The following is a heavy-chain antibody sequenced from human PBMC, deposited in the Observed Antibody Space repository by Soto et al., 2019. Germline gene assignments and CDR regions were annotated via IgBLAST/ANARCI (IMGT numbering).Heavy chain of an antibody. CDR2: TYYRSKWYN. D-gene: IGHD1-7*01. CDR3: ARGNRITGTTDFDY. Sequence: SQTLSLTCAISGDSVSSNSAAWNWIRQSPSRGLEWLGRTYYRSKWYNDYAVSVKSRITINPDTSKNQFSLQLNSVPPEDTAVYYCARGNRITGTTDFDYWGQGTLVTVSS. V-gene: IGHV6-1*01. J-gene: IGHJ4*02. CDR1: GDSVSSNSAA.